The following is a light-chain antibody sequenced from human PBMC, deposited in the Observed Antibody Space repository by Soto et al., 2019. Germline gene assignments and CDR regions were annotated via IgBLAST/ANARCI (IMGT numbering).Light chain of an antibody. CDR3: RQYVSYPVT. CDR1: QSICNS. CDR2: KAS. Sequence: DIQMTQSPSTLSASVGDRVTITCRASQSICNSLAWYQQKPGKAPNLLIYKASSLESGVPSRFSGSGSGTEFTLTISSLQPDDFATYYCRQYVSYPVTFGGGTKVEMK. V-gene: IGKV1-5*03. J-gene: IGKJ4*01.